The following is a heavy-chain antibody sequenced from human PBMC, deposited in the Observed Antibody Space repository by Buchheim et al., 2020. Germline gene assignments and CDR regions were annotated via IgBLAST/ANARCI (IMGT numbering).Heavy chain of an antibody. CDR2: ISSSGSTI. D-gene: IGHD6-25*01. J-gene: IGHJ6*02. Sequence: EVQLVESGGGLVQPGGSLRLSCAASGFTFSSNWMSWVRQAPGKGLEWVSYISSSGSTIYYADSVKGRFTISRDNAKNSLYLQMNSLRAEDTAVYYCARDGYSSDGTNKKYYYYGMDVWGQGTT. V-gene: IGHV3-48*04. CDR3: ARDGYSSDGTNKKYYYYGMDV. CDR1: GFTFSSNW.